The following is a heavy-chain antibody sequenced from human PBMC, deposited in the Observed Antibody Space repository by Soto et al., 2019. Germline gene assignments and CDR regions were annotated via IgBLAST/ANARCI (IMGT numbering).Heavy chain of an antibody. CDR2: RKNKADSYTT. V-gene: IGHV3-72*01. Sequence: EVQLVESGGGLVQPGGSLRLSCAASGFTFSDHYMDWVRQAPGKGLEWVGRRKNKADSYTTEYAASVKGRFTISRDGSKNSMFLQMNSLKTEDTDVYYCTVWGSGNDFGAAWGQGILVTVSS. CDR3: TVWGSGNDFGAA. CDR1: GFTFSDHY. J-gene: IGHJ4*02. D-gene: IGHD3-10*01.